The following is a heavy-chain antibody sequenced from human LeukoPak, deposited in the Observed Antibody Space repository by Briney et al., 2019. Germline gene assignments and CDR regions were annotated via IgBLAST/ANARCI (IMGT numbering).Heavy chain of an antibody. J-gene: IGHJ3*02. Sequence: SETLSLTCAVYGGSFSGYYWSWIRQPPGKGLEWIGEINHSGSTNYNPSLKSRVTISVDTSKNQFSLKLSSVTAADTAVYYCARGYYGDYGTVDAFDIWGQETMVTVSS. V-gene: IGHV4-34*01. CDR2: INHSGST. CDR3: ARGYYGDYGTVDAFDI. D-gene: IGHD4-17*01. CDR1: GGSFSGYY.